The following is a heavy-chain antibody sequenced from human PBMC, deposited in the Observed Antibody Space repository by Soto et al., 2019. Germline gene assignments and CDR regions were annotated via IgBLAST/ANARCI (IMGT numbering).Heavy chain of an antibody. D-gene: IGHD6-19*01. V-gene: IGHV3-48*02. CDR2: ISSSSTI. CDR3: ARDCSSGWPMPISCFDY. J-gene: IGHJ4*02. CDR1: GFTFSSYS. Sequence: GGSLRLSCAASGFTFSSYSMNWVRQAPGKGLEWVSYISSSSTIYYADSVKGRFTISRDNAKNSLYLQMNSLRDEDTAVYYCARDCSSGWPMPISCFDYWGQGTLVTVSS.